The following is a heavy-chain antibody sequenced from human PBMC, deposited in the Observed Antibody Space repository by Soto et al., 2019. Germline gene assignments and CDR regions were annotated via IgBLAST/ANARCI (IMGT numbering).Heavy chain of an antibody. CDR2: IFSNDEK. Sequence: SGPTLVNPTETLTLTCTVSGFSLSNARMGVSWIRQPPGKALEWLAHIFSNDEKSYSTSLKSRLTISKDTSKSQVVLTMTNMDPVDTATYYCARILGYCSGGSCSDYWGQGTLVTVSP. CDR3: ARILGYCSGGSCSDY. D-gene: IGHD2-15*01. J-gene: IGHJ4*02. V-gene: IGHV2-26*01. CDR1: GFSLSNARMG.